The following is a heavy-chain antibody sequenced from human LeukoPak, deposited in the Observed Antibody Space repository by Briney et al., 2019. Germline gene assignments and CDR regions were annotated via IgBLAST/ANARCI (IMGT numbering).Heavy chain of an antibody. CDR3: AKGFYGSRYWYFDR. D-gene: IGHD3-10*01. CDR1: GFTFSRSA. CDR2: ISGSGGSSGGST. V-gene: IGHV3-23*01. J-gene: IGHJ2*01. Sequence: GGSLRLSCAASGFTFSRSAMSWVRQAPGKGLEWVSNISGSGGSSGGSTYDADSVKGRFTISRDNSRNTLYLQMNSLRAEDTAVYYCAKGFYGSRYWYFDRWGRGTPVTVSS.